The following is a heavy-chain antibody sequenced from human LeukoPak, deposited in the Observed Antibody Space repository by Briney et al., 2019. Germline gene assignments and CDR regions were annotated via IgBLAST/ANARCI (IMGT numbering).Heavy chain of an antibody. CDR2: INPSGGST. D-gene: IGHD3-3*01. Sequence: ASVKVSCKASGYTFISYYMYWVRQAPGQELEWMGIINPSGGSTSYAQKFQGRVTMTRDTSTSTVYMELSSLRSEDTAVYYCARGAVPGGTSDTTFGVVIIRAPPYYFDYWGQGTLVTVSS. CDR1: GYTFISYY. CDR3: ARGAVPGGTSDTTFGVVIIRAPPYYFDY. J-gene: IGHJ4*02. V-gene: IGHV1-46*01.